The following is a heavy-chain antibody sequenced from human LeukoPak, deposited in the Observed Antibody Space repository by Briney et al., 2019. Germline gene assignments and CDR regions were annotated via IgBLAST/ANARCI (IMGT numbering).Heavy chain of an antibody. V-gene: IGHV3-7*03. CDR3: ARDSAVADY. CDR2: INQDGSEK. J-gene: IGHJ4*02. Sequence: GGSLRLSCAASGFTFSSYAMSWVRQAPGKGLEWVASINQDGSEKYYVDSVKGRFTISRDNAENSLYLQMNSLRAEDTAVYYCARDSAVADYWGQGTLVTVSS. D-gene: IGHD4-23*01. CDR1: GFTFSSYA.